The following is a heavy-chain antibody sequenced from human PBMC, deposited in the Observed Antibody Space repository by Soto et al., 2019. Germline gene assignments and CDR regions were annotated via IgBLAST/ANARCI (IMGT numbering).Heavy chain of an antibody. CDR2: ISSSGSTI. V-gene: IGHV3-11*01. CDR3: ARYPTAGWQHYYDSSGYYYVPY. D-gene: IGHD3-22*01. J-gene: IGHJ4*02. CDR1: GFTFSDYY. Sequence: GSLRLSCAASGFTFSDYYMSWIRQAPGKGLEWVLYISSSGSTIYYADSVKGRFTISRDNAKNSLYLQMNSLRAEDTAVYYCARYPTAGWQHYYDSSGYYYVPYWGQGTLVTVSS.